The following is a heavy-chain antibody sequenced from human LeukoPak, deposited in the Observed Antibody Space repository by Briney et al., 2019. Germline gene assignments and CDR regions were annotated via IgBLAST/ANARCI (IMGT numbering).Heavy chain of an antibody. CDR1: GFTFSSYG. J-gene: IGHJ4*02. CDR3: ARDTSLGDLRFDY. V-gene: IGHV3-33*01. CDR2: IWYDGSNK. D-gene: IGHD2-21*02. Sequence: GGSLRLSCEASGFTFSSYGMHWVRQAPGKGLEWVAVIWYDGSNKFHADSVKGRFTISRDISKNTLYLQMNSLRAEDTAVYYCARDTSLGDLRFDYWGQGTLVTVSS.